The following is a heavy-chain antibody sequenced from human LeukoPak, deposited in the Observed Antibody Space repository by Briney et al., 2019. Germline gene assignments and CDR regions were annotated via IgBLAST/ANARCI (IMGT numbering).Heavy chain of an antibody. CDR2: MNPNSGNT. D-gene: IGHD2-15*01. V-gene: IGHV1-8*01. CDR1: GYTFTSYD. Sequence: ASVKVSCKASGYTFTSYDINWVRQATGQGLEWMGWMNPNSGNTGYAQKFQGRVTMTRNTSISTAYMELGSLRSEDTAVYYCARSGLPSRYCSGGSCYLPGWFDPWGQGTLVTVSS. J-gene: IGHJ5*02. CDR3: ARSGLPSRYCSGGSCYLPGWFDP.